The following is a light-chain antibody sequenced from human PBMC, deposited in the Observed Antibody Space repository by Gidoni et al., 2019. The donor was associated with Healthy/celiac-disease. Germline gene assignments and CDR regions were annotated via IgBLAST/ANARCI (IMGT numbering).Light chain of an antibody. CDR3: QQYGSSPTYT. CDR1: QRVSSSY. J-gene: IGKJ2*01. CDR2: GAS. V-gene: IGKV3-20*01. Sequence: IVLTQSPGTLSLSPGERATLSCRASQRVSSSYLAWYQQKPGQAPRLLIYGASSRATGIPDRFSGSGSGTDFTLTISRLEPEDFAVDYCQQYGSSPTYTFGQGTKLEIK.